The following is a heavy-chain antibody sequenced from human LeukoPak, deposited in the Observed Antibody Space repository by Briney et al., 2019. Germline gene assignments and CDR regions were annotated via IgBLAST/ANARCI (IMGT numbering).Heavy chain of an antibody. Sequence: PGGSLRLSCAASGFTFSSYWMSWVRQAPGKGLEWVANIKQDGSEKYYVDSVKGRFTISRDNAKNSLYLQMNSLRAEDTAVYYCARGLFGPLQRYCSSTSCHLFDHWGQGTLVTVSS. CDR1: GFTFSSYW. D-gene: IGHD2-2*01. CDR2: IKQDGSEK. V-gene: IGHV3-7*01. J-gene: IGHJ4*02. CDR3: ARGLFGPLQRYCSSTSCHLFDH.